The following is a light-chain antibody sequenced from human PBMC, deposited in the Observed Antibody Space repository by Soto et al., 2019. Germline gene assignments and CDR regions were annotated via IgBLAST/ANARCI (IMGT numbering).Light chain of an antibody. V-gene: IGKV3-11*01. Sequence: EIVLTQSPATLSLSLGERAPLSCRASQSVSSYLAWYQQKPGQGPRLLIYDASNRATGVSARFSGSGYGTDFTLTISSLEPDDFAVYYCHQRSSWPRGTFGQGTKVDIK. CDR3: HQRSSWPRGT. CDR1: QSVSSY. CDR2: DAS. J-gene: IGKJ1*01.